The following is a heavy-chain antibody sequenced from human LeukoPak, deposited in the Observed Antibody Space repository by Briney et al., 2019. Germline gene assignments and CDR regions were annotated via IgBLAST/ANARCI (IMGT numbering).Heavy chain of an antibody. CDR2: IIPIFGTA. V-gene: IGHV1-69*13. Sequence: ASVKVSCKASGYTFTSYYMHWVRQAPGQGLEWMGGIIPIFGTANYAQKFQGRVTITADESTSTAYMELSSLRSEDTAVYYCARLLNYYGSGSYSGGWGQGTLVTVSS. CDR1: GYTFTSYY. CDR3: ARLLNYYGSGSYSGG. D-gene: IGHD3-10*01. J-gene: IGHJ4*02.